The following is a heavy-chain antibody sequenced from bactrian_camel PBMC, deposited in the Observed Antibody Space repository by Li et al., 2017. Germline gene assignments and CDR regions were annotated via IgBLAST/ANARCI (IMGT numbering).Heavy chain of an antibody. Sequence: VQLVESGGGLVQPGGSLRLSCAASGFTFSASYMSWVRQAPGKGLEWVSSITASGTASYSNSVRGRFTISKDMSKNPAYLQMNSLKPEDTAMYYCVDDCYGSRYYLARRTNVWGQGTQVTVS. D-gene: IGHD6*01. V-gene: IGHV3S40*01. CDR1: GFTFSASY. CDR3: VDDCYGSRYYLARRTNV. J-gene: IGHJ4*01. CDR2: ITASGTA.